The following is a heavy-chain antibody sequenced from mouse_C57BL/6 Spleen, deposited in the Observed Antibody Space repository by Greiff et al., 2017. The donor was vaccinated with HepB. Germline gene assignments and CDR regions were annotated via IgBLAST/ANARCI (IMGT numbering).Heavy chain of an antibody. J-gene: IGHJ4*01. V-gene: IGHV1-81*01. CDR3: ARMGYGNYVGYYAMDY. CDR1: GYTFTSYG. D-gene: IGHD2-1*01. Sequence: QVQLKESGAELARPGASVKLSCKASGYTFTSYGISWVKQRTGQGLEWIGEIYPRSGNTYYNEKFKGKATLTADKSSSTAYMELRSLTSEDSAVYFCARMGYGNYVGYYAMDYWGQGTSVTVSS. CDR2: IYPRSGNT.